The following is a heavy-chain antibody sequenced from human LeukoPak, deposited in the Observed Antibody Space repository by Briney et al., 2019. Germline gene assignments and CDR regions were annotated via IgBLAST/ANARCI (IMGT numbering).Heavy chain of an antibody. CDR3: ARDSSGYCSSTSCYISHYYYYMDV. Sequence: GGSLRLSCAASGFTFSSYSMNWVRQAPGKGLEWVSYISSSSSTIYYADSVKGRFTISRDNAKNSLYLQMNSLRAEDTAVYYCARDSSGYCSSTSCYISHYYYYMDVWGKGTTVTVSS. J-gene: IGHJ6*03. CDR1: GFTFSSYS. D-gene: IGHD2-2*02. V-gene: IGHV3-48*01. CDR2: ISSSSSTI.